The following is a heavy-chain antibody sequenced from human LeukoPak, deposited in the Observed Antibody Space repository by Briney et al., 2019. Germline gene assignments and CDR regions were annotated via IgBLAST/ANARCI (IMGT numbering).Heavy chain of an antibody. CDR1: GFTFSTYV. Sequence: GRSLRLSCAASGFTFSTYVIHWVRQAPGKGLDWVAVMSFDGKNTYYADSVKGRFTVSRDNSKNTLYLQMNSLRPEDTAVYYCAREGFYGSGSSPTFYLDYWGQGTLVTVSS. CDR3: AREGFYGSGSSPTFYLDY. CDR2: MSFDGKNT. D-gene: IGHD3-10*01. V-gene: IGHV3-30*04. J-gene: IGHJ4*02.